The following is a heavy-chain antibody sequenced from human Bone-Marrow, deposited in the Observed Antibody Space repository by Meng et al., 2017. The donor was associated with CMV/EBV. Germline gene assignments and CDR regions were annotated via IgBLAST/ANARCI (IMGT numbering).Heavy chain of an antibody. CDR2: ISSSSSYI. V-gene: IGHV3-21*01. CDR3: ARSGSGGGAFDI. D-gene: IGHD2-15*01. J-gene: IGHJ3*02. CDR1: GFTFSSYS. Sequence: GGSLRLSCAASGFTFSSYSMNWVRQAPRKGLEWVSSISSSSSYIYYADSVKGRFTISRDNAKNSLYLQMNSLRAEDTAVYYCARSGSGGGAFDIWGQGTMVTVSS.